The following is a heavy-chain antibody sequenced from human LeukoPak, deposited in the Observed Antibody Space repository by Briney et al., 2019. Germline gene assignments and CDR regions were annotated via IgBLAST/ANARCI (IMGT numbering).Heavy chain of an antibody. Sequence: QPGGSLRLSCAASGFSFRSYALNWVRQAPGKGLEWVSGINWNGGSTGYADSVKGRFTISRDNAKNSLYLQMNSLRAEDTALYHCARENHNWEFDYWGQGTLVTVSS. V-gene: IGHV3-20*01. CDR1: GFSFRSYA. CDR2: INWNGGST. D-gene: IGHD1-20*01. CDR3: ARENHNWEFDY. J-gene: IGHJ4*02.